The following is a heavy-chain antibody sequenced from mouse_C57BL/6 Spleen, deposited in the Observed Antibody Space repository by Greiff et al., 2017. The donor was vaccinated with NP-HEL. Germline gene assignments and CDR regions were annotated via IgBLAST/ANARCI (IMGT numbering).Heavy chain of an antibody. CDR3: ARFTMVVGGY. CDR1: GYTFTSYW. V-gene: IGHV1-50*01. Sequence: QVQLQQPGAELVKPGASVKLSCKASGYTFTSYWMQWVKQRPGQGLEWIGEIDPSDSYTNYNQKFKGKATLTVDTSSSTAYMQLSSLTSEDSAVYYCARFTMVVGGYWGQGTTLTVSS. D-gene: IGHD1-1*01. CDR2: IDPSDSYT. J-gene: IGHJ2*01.